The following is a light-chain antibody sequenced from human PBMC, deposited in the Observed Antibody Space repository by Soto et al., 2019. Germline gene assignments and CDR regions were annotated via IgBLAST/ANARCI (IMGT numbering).Light chain of an antibody. J-gene: IGLJ1*01. CDR1: SSNIGGNS. Sequence: QSFLTQPPSVSAAPGQKVTISCSGSSSNIGGNSVSWYQQLPGTAPKLLIYDDNKRPSGIPDRFSGSKSGTSATLGITGFQTGDEADYYCGSWYSSLSAYVFGTGTKV. V-gene: IGLV1-51*01. CDR3: GSWYSSLSAYV. CDR2: DDN.